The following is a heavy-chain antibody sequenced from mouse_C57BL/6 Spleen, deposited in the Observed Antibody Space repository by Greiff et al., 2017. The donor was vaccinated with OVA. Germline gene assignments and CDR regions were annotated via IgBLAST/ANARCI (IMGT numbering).Heavy chain of an antibody. CDR3: ARSGDPYYSNYRGFAY. CDR1: GYTFTDYY. J-gene: IGHJ3*01. CDR2: IGPGSGST. V-gene: IGHV1-77*01. D-gene: IGHD2-5*01. Sequence: QVQLQQSGAELVKPGASVKISCKASGYTFTDYYLNWVKQRPGQGLECIGKIGPGSGSTYYNEKFKGKATLTADKSSSTAYMQLSSLTSEDSAVYFCARSGDPYYSNYRGFAYWGQGTLVTVSA.